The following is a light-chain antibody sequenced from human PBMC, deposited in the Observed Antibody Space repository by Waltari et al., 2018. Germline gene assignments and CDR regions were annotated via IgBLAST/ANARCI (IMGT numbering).Light chain of an antibody. J-gene: IGLJ2*01. CDR3: GAWDSSLSVV. CDR1: TSNIGNNY. V-gene: IGLV1-51*01. CDR2: DVN. Sequence: QSVLTQPPSVSAAPGQTVTISCSGTTSNIGNNYVSWYRKLPGTAPQLLIYDVNRRPSGIPDRFSGSKSGTSATLAITGLQTGDEAYYYCGAWDSSLSVVFGGGTKLTVL.